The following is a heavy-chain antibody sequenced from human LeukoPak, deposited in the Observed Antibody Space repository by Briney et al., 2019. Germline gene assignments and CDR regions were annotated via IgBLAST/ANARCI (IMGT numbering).Heavy chain of an antibody. J-gene: IGHJ2*01. V-gene: IGHV1-18*01. CDR3: ARGNVLLWFGELLSNYWYFDL. CDR1: GYTFTSYG. CDR2: ISAYNGNT. D-gene: IGHD3-10*01. Sequence: ASVKVSFKASGYTFTSYGISWVRQAPGQGLEWMGWISAYNGNTNYAQKLQGRVTMTTDTSTSTAYMELRSLRSDDTAVYYCARGNVLLWFGELLSNYWYFDLWGRDTLVTVSS.